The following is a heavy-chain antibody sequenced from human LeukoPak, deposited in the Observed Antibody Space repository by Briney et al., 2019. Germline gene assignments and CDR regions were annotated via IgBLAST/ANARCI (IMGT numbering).Heavy chain of an antibody. CDR2: ISGSGGST. V-gene: IGHV3-23*01. CDR3: AKAMVRGAINVSHYFDC. J-gene: IGHJ4*02. Sequence: GGSLRLSCAASGFTFSSYAMSWVRQAPGKGLEWVSTISGSGGSTYYADSVKGRFTISRDNSKNTLYLHMNSLRAEDTAVYYCAKAMVRGAINVSHYFDCWGQGTLVTVSS. CDR1: GFTFSSYA. D-gene: IGHD3-10*01.